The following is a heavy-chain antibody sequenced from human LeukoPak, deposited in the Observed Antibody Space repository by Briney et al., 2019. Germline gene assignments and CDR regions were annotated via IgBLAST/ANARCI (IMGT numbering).Heavy chain of an antibody. CDR2: ISSSGSTI. Sequence: GGSLRLSCAASGFTFSSYEMNWVRQAPGKGLEWVSYISSSGSTIYYADSVKGRFTISRDSAKNSLYLQMDSLKTEDTAVYYCTGNYYGSGSYADFDYWGQGTLVTVSS. V-gene: IGHV3-48*03. CDR3: TGNYYGSGSYADFDY. CDR1: GFTFSSYE. J-gene: IGHJ4*02. D-gene: IGHD3-10*01.